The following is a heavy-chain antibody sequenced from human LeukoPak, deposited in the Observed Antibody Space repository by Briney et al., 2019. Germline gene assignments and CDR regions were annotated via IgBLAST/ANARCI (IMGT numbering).Heavy chain of an antibody. J-gene: IGHJ4*02. CDR1: GYTFTGYY. CDR2: INPNSGGT. CDR3: ARIQPRIAAAFAY. V-gene: IGHV1-2*02. Sequence: GASVKVSCKASGYTFTGYYMHWVRQAPGQGLEWMGWINPNSGGTNYAQKFQGRVTMTRDTSISTAYMELSRLRSDDTAVYYCARIQPRIAAAFAYWGQGTLVTVSS. D-gene: IGHD6-13*01.